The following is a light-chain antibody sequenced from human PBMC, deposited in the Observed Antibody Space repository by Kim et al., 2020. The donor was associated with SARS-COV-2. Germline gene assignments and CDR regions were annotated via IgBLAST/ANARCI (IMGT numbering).Light chain of an antibody. Sequence: EIVLTQSPGTLSLSPGERATLSCRASQGVSDNSLAWYQQKPGQAPRLLIYGASIRATGVPDRFSGSGAGTDFTLTVSRLEPEDFGVYYCQKHGGSPRWTFGQGTKVDIK. CDR3: QKHGGSPRWT. V-gene: IGKV3-20*01. J-gene: IGKJ1*01. CDR2: GAS. CDR1: QGVSDNS.